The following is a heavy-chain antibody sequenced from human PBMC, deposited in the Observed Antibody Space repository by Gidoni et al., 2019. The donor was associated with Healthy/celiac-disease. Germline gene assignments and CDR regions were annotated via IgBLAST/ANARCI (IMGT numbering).Heavy chain of an antibody. V-gene: IGHV3-9*01. D-gene: IGHD3-10*01. J-gene: IGHJ6*02. Sequence: EVQLVESGGGLVQPGRSLRLSCAASGFTFDDYAMHWVRQAPGKGLEWVSGISLNSGSIGYADSVKGRFTISRDNAKNSLYLQMNSLRAEDTALYYCAKDRGEWFGDYYGMDVWGQGTTVTVSS. CDR2: ISLNSGSI. CDR3: AKDRGEWFGDYYGMDV. CDR1: GFTFDDYA.